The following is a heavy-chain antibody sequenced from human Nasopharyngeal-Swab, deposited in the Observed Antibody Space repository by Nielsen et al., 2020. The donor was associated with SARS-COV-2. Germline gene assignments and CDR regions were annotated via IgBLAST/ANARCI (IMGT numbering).Heavy chain of an antibody. CDR1: GYTFTSYD. V-gene: IGHV1-46*01. Sequence: ASVKVSCKASGYTFTSYDINWVRQASGQGLEWVGIINPSGGSTSYAQKFQGRVTMTRDTSTSTVYMELSSLRSEDTAVYYCARDPRGLSSPSGMDVWGQGITVTVSS. CDR2: INPSGGST. J-gene: IGHJ6*02. CDR3: ARDPRGLSSPSGMDV. D-gene: IGHD3-16*02.